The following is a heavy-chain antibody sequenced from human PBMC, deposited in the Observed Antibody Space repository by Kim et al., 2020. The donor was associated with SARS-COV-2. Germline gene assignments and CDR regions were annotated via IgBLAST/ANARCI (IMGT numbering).Heavy chain of an antibody. D-gene: IGHD2-21*02. J-gene: IGHJ4*02. CDR3: AKDPSGDLDY. Sequence: STYYAGSGKGRFTISRDNAKNTLYLQMNSLRAEDTAVYYCAKDPSGDLDYWGQGTLVTVSS. V-gene: IGHV3-23*01. CDR2: ST.